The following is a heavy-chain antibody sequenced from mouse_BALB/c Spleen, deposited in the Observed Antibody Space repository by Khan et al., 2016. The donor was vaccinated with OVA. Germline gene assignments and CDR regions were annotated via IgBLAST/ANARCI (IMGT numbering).Heavy chain of an antibody. CDR2: IYPRSGNT. Sequence: QVQLKQSGAELARPGASVKLSCKASGYTFTDYYINWVKQRTGQGLEWIGEIYPRSGNTYYNEKFKGKATLTADKSSSIAYMQLSSLTSEDSAVYFCARRNYCGYTFAYWGQGTLVTVSA. D-gene: IGHD1-2*01. CDR3: ARRNYCGYTFAY. CDR1: GYTFTDYY. J-gene: IGHJ3*01. V-gene: IGHV1-77*01.